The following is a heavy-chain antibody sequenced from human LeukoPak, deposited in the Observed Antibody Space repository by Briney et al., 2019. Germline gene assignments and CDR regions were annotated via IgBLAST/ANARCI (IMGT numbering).Heavy chain of an antibody. CDR3: ARESRLYYGMDV. CDR1: GYTFTSYY. V-gene: IGHV1-46*01. CDR2: INPSIVST. D-gene: IGHD2-2*01. Sequence: GASVKVSCKASGYTFTSYYMHWVRQAPGQGLEWMGIINPSIVSTSYAQKFQGRVTLTRDTSTSTVYMELRSLRSEDTAVYYCARESRLYYGMDVWGQGTTVTVSS. J-gene: IGHJ6*02.